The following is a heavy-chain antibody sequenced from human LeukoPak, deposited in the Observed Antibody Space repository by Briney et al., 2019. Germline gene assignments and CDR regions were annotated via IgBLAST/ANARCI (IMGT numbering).Heavy chain of an antibody. J-gene: IGHJ6*04. Sequence: GGSLRLSCAASGFTFSSYAMHWVRQAPGKGLEYVSAISSNGGSTYYANSVKGRFTISRDNSKNTLYLQMGSLRAEDMAVYYCARERLKYQLLGSSPDVWGKGPTVTVSS. CDR1: GFTFSSYA. D-gene: IGHD2-2*01. CDR2: ISSNGGST. CDR3: ARERLKYQLLGSSPDV. V-gene: IGHV3-64*01.